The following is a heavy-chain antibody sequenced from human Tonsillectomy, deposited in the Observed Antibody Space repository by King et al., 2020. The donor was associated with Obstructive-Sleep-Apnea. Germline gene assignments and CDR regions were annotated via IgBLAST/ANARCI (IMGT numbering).Heavy chain of an antibody. CDR2: ISYDGSNK. CDR1: GFTFSSYA. V-gene: IGHV3-30*04. Sequence: QLVQSGGGVVQPGRSLRLSCAASGFTFSSYAMHWVRQAPGKGLEWVAVISYDGSNKYYADSVKGRFTISRDNSKNTLYLQMNSLRAEDTAVYYCARDNPTDFWSGYYTSWYYYGMDVWGQGTTVTVSS. CDR3: ARDNPTDFWSGYYTSWYYYGMDV. D-gene: IGHD3-3*01. J-gene: IGHJ6*02.